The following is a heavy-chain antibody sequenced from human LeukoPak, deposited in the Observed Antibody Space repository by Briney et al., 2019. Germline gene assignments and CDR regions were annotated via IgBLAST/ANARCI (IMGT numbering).Heavy chain of an antibody. V-gene: IGHV4-59*01. D-gene: IGHD2-21*02. CDR2: IYYSGST. Sequence: SETLSLTCTVSGGSISSYYWSWIRQPPGKGLEWIGYIYYSGSTNYNPSLKSRVTMSVDTSKNQFSLKLSSVTAADTAVYYCARENDFDAFDIWGQGTMVTVSS. J-gene: IGHJ3*02. CDR3: ARENDFDAFDI. CDR1: GGSISSYY.